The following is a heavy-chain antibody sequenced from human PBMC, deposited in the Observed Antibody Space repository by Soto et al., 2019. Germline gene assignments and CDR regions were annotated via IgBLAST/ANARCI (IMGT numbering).Heavy chain of an antibody. CDR2: IYYSRST. V-gene: IGHV4-31*03. Sequence: QVQLQESGPGLVKPSQTLSLTCTVSGGSISSGGYYLSWIRQHPGKGLEWIGYIYYSRSTYYNPSLKSRVTISVDTSKNQFSLKLSSVTAADTAVYYCATRGMVRGVMGGIDVWGQGTTVTVSS. J-gene: IGHJ6*02. CDR3: ATRGMVRGVMGGIDV. D-gene: IGHD3-10*01. CDR1: GGSISSGGYY.